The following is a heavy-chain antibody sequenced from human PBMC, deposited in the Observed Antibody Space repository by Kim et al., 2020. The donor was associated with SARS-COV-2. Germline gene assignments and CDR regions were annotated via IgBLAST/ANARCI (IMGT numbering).Heavy chain of an antibody. CDR3: AKTVGMVRGVIINEDSYYYYYGMDV. V-gene: IGHV5-51*01. CDR1: GYSFTSYW. CDR2: IYPGDSDT. Sequence: GESLKISCKGSGYSFTSYWIGWVRQMPGKGLEWMGIIYPGDSDTRYSPSFQGQVTISADKSISTAYLQWSSLKASDTAMYYCAKTVGMVRGVIINEDSYYYYYGMDVWGQGTTVTVSS. D-gene: IGHD3-10*01. J-gene: IGHJ6*02.